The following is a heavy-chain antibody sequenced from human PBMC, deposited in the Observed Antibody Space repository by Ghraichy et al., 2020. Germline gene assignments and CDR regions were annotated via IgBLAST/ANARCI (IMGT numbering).Heavy chain of an antibody. D-gene: IGHD6-19*01. Sequence: KGLEFMANINQDGSVKNYVDSVKGRFTISRDNARNSVYLHMNSLRVEDSGVFYCARDPGSSSFDYWGQGALVIV. CDR2: INQDGSVK. CDR3: ARDPGSSSFDY. J-gene: IGHJ4*02. V-gene: IGHV3-7*01.